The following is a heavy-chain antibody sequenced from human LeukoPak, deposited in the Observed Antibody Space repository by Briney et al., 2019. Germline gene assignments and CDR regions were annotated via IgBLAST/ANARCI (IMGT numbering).Heavy chain of an antibody. V-gene: IGHV3-30*04. CDR3: AELGITMIGGV. D-gene: IGHD3-10*02. CDR2: ISYDGSNE. Sequence: PGRSLRLSCAAPGFTFSSYVMHWVRQAPGKGLEWVAIISYDGSNEYYADSVKGRFTISRDNAKNSLYLQMNSLRAEDTAVYYCAELGITMIGGVWGKGTTVTISS. CDR1: GFTFSSYV. J-gene: IGHJ6*04.